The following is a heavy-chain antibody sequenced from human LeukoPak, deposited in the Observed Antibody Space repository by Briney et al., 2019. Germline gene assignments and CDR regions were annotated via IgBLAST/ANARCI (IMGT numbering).Heavy chain of an antibody. CDR1: GGSFSGYY. D-gene: IGHD3-22*01. CDR2: MNPSGST. Sequence: PSETLSLTCAVYGGSFSGYYWTWIRQTPEKGLEWIGEMNPSGSTSYNPSLKNRVTISVDTSKNQFSLKLSSVTAADMAVYYCARGRQDVTMIVVVMTAVSYYLDVWGKGTTVTVS. CDR3: ARGRQDVTMIVVVMTAVSYYLDV. J-gene: IGHJ6*03. V-gene: IGHV4-34*01.